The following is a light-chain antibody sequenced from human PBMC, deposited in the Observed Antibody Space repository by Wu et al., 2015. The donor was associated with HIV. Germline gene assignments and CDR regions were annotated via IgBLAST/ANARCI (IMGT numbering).Light chain of an antibody. CDR3: QQYNNWLPLT. J-gene: IGKJ4*01. V-gene: IGKV3-15*01. CDR1: QSVGTN. CDR2: GAS. Sequence: EVVMTQSPVTLSVSPGERATLSCRASQSVGTNLAWYQQKPGQAPRLLIYGASTRATGIPARFSGSGSGTEFTLTISSLQSEDFAVYYCQQYNNWLPLTFGGGTKVEIK.